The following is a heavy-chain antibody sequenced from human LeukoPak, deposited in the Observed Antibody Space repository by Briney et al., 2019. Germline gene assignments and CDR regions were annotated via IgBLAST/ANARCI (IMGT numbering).Heavy chain of an antibody. CDR3: ARNTVVNGYYFDW. Sequence: GGSLRLSCAASGFTVSSNYMSWVRQAPGKGLEWVSVIYSTTSTYYADSVKGRFTISRHNSENTLYLQMNSLRPEDTAVYYCARNTVVNGYYFDWWGQGTLVTVSS. J-gene: IGHJ4*02. V-gene: IGHV3-53*04. D-gene: IGHD4-23*01. CDR2: IYSTTST. CDR1: GFTVSSNY.